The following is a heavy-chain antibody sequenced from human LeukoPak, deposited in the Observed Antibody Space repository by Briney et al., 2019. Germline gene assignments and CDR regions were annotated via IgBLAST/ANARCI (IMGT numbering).Heavy chain of an antibody. J-gene: IGHJ5*02. CDR2: ISWNSGSI. V-gene: IGHV3-9*01. D-gene: IGHD4-17*01. Sequence: GESLRLSCAASGFTFDGYAMHWVRQAPGKGLEWVSCISWNSGSIGYADSVKGRFTISRDNATNSLYLQMNRLRSEDTAVYYCARITVTTETNWFDPWGQGTLVTVSS. CDR1: GFTFDGYA. CDR3: ARITVTTETNWFDP.